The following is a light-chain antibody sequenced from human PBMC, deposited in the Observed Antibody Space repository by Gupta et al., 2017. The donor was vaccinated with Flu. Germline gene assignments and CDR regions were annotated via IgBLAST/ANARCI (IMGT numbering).Light chain of an antibody. Sequence: SSSNIGNNGVNWYQQFPGKAPKLLVFYDNVLSPGVSDRFSASKSGTSASLAITGLQSEDEAFYYCAAWDDSLNGTVFGGGTKVTVL. J-gene: IGLJ3*02. CDR2: YDN. CDR3: AAWDDSLNGTV. CDR1: SSNIGNNG. V-gene: IGLV1-36*01.